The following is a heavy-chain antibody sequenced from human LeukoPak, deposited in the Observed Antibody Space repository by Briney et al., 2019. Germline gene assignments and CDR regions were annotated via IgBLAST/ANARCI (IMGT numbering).Heavy chain of an antibody. V-gene: IGHV4-59*01. CDR3: ARSGYSSSPYGMDV. CDR2: IYYSGST. CDR1: GGSISSYY. J-gene: IGHJ6*02. D-gene: IGHD6-13*01. Sequence: PSETLSLTCTVSGGSISSYYWSWIRQPPGKGLEWIGYIYYSGSTNYNPSLKSRVTISVDTSKNQFSLKLSSVTAADTAVYYCARSGYSSSPYGMDVWGQGTTVTVSS.